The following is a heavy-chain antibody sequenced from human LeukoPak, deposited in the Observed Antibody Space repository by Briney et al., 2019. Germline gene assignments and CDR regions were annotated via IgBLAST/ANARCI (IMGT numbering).Heavy chain of an antibody. CDR2: ISYDGSNK. CDR3: GRDYCGSVDY. D-gene: IGHD5-12*01. J-gene: IGHJ4*02. Sequence: GRSLRLSCAASGFTFSSYGMHWVRQAPGKGLEWVAVISYDGSNKYYADSVKGRFTISRDNSKNTLYLQMNSLRAEDTAVYYCGRDYCGSVDYWGQGTLVTVSS. CDR1: GFTFSSYG. V-gene: IGHV3-30*03.